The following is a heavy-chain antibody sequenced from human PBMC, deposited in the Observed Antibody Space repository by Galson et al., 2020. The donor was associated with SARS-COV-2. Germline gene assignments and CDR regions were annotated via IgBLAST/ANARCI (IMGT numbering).Heavy chain of an antibody. D-gene: IGHD4-17*01. CDR1: GFTFTTYA. CDR2: ISYDGSHK. V-gene: IGHV3-30*04. J-gene: IGHJ6*02. CDR3: ARDPSYVDYGIYYAMDL. Sequence: QAGESLKISCAASGFTFTTYAMHWVRQAPGKGLEWVAVISYDGSHKYYEDSVKGRFTISRDNSKNTLFLQMNSLRAEDTAVYYCARDPSYVDYGIYYAMDLWGQGTTVTVSS.